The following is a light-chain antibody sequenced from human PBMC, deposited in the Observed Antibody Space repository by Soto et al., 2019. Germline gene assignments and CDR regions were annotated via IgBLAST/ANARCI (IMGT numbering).Light chain of an antibody. Sequence: DIQMTQSPSTLSASVGDRVTFTCRASQNVGVYLAWYQQKPGKAPKLLIFQTSSLEYGVPSRFSGSGSETEFTLAISSLQPEDFATYYCQQYYIYPPAFGLGAKVELK. CDR1: QNVGVY. V-gene: IGKV1-5*03. CDR2: QTS. J-gene: IGKJ3*01. CDR3: QQYYIYPPA.